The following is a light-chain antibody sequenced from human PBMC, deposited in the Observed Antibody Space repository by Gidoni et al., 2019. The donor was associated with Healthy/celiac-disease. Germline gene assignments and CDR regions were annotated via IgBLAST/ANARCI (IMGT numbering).Light chain of an antibody. V-gene: IGKV1-39*01. J-gene: IGKJ3*01. CDR3: QQSYSTPRFT. Sequence: DLQMTQSPSSLSASVGDRVTITCRASQSISSYLNWYQQKPGKAPKLLIYAASSLQSGVPSRFSGSGSGTDFTLTISSLQPEDVATYYCQQSYSTPRFTFGPGTKVEIK. CDR1: QSISSY. CDR2: AAS.